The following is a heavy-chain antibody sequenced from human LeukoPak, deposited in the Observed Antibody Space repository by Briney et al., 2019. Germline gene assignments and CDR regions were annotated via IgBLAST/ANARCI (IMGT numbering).Heavy chain of an antibody. CDR3: ARDSSGHYDAYFDY. D-gene: IGHD3-22*01. Sequence: GGPLRLSCAASGFTVRNNYMSWVRQAPGKGLEWVSIIYSGGSTYYAKSVKGRFTISRDNSKNTLYLQMNSLRAEDTAVYYCARDSSGHYDAYFDYWGQGTLVTVSS. CDR1: GFTVRNNY. J-gene: IGHJ4*02. V-gene: IGHV3-53*01. CDR2: IYSGGST.